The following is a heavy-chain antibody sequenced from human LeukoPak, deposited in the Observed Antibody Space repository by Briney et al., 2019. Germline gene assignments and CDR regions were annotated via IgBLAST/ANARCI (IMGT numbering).Heavy chain of an antibody. J-gene: IGHJ6*02. CDR3: AKERGYSYGYRCYYYYGMDV. CDR2: ISGSGGST. D-gene: IGHD5-18*01. Sequence: GGSLRLSCAASGFTFSSYAMSWVRQAPGKGLEWVSAISGSGGSTYYADSVKGRFTISRDNSKNTLYLQMNSLRAEDTAVYYCAKERGYSYGYRCYYYYGMDVWGQGTTVTVSS. CDR1: GFTFSSYA. V-gene: IGHV3-23*01.